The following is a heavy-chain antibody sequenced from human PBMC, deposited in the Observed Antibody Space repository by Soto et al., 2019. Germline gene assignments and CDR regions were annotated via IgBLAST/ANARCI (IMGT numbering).Heavy chain of an antibody. V-gene: IGHV4-59*01. D-gene: IGHD6-6*01. CDR1: GGSISSYY. J-gene: IGHJ6*02. CDR2: IYYSGST. Sequence: PSETLSLTFTVSGGSISSYYWSWIRQPPGKGLEWIGYIYYSGSTNYNPSLKSRVTISVDTSKNQFSLKLSSVTAAATAVYSCARDGWSIAARNYYGMNVWGQGTTVTVSS. CDR3: ARDGWSIAARNYYGMNV.